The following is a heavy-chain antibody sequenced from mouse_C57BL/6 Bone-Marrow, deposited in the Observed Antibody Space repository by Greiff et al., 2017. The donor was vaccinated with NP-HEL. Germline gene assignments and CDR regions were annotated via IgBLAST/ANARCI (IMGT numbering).Heavy chain of an antibody. J-gene: IGHJ4*01. V-gene: IGHV5-4*01. CDR1: GFTFSSYA. CDR2: ISDGGSYT. Sequence: DVHLVESGGGLVKPGGSLKLSCAASGFTFSSYAMSWVRQTPEKRLEWVATISDGGSYTYYPDNVKGRFTISRDNAKNNLYLQMSHLKSEDTAMYYCARVSVVAPMDYRGQGTSVTVSS. CDR3: ARVSVVAPMDY. D-gene: IGHD1-1*01.